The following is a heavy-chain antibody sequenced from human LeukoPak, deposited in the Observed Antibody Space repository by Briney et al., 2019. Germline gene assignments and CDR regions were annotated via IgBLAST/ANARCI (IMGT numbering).Heavy chain of an antibody. V-gene: IGHV4-59*08. CDR2: IYYSGST. CDR1: GGSISSYY. Sequence: SETLSLTCTVSGGSISSYYWSWIRQPPGKGLEWIGYIYYSGSTNYNPSLKSRVTISVDTSKNQFSLKLSSVTAADTAVYYCARHGAPSGVYYFDYWGQGTLVTVSS. D-gene: IGHD3-10*01. CDR3: ARHGAPSGVYYFDY. J-gene: IGHJ4*02.